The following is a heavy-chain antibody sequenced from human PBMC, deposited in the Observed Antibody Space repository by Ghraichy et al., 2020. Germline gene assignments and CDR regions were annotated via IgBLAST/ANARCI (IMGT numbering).Heavy chain of an antibody. V-gene: IGHV3-30*18. CDR3: GKSAIRHYYGSGSYFDY. Sequence: GGSLRLSCAASGFTFSSYGMHWVRQAPGKGLEWVAVISYDGSNKYYADSVKGRFTISRDNSKNTLYLQMNSLRAEATAVYYCGKSAIRHYYGSGSYFDYWGQGTLVTVSS. D-gene: IGHD3-10*01. J-gene: IGHJ4*02. CDR2: ISYDGSNK. CDR1: GFTFSSYG.